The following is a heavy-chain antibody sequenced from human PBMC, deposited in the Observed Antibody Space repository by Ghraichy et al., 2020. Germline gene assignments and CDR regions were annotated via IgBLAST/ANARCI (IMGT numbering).Heavy chain of an antibody. D-gene: IGHD1-26*01. V-gene: IGHV6-1*01. Sequence: SQTLSLTCAISGDCVSSNTDVWNWIRQSPSRGLEWLGRTYYRSKWYNDYAISVKGRITINTDTSKNQFSLQLNSVTPEDTAVYYCARDSSYSGGFDNWGQGTLVTVSS. CDR1: GDCVSSNTDV. J-gene: IGHJ5*02. CDR3: ARDSSYSGGFDN. CDR2: TYYRSKWYN.